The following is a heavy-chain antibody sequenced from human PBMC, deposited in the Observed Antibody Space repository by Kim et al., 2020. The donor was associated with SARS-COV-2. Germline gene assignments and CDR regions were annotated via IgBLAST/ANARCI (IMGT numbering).Heavy chain of an antibody. CDR3: ARSKTVVAAAGTGNWYFDL. V-gene: IGHV3-48*02. J-gene: IGHJ2*01. Sequence: GGSLRLSCATSGFTFSSYSMNWVRQAPGKGLEWLSFITSSGSPIYYADSVRGRLTIARDNPKRSLYLQMDSLRDDDTAVYYCARSKTVVAAAGTGNWYFDLWGRGTQVTVSS. D-gene: IGHD6-13*01. CDR1: GFTFSSYS. CDR2: ITSSGSPI.